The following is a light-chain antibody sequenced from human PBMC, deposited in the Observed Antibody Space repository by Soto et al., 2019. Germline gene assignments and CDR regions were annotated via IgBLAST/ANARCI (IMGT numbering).Light chain of an antibody. CDR2: GAS. Sequence: EIVLTQSPGTLSLSPGERATLSCRASQSVSSNFLAWYQQKPRPAPKLLIYGASSRATGIPDRFSGSGSGTDFTLTISRLEPEDFAVYYCQQYGSSPRTFGQGTKVEIK. CDR1: QSVSSNF. CDR3: QQYGSSPRT. V-gene: IGKV3-20*01. J-gene: IGKJ1*01.